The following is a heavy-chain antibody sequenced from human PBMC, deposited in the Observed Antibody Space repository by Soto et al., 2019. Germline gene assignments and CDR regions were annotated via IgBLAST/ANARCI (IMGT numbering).Heavy chain of an antibody. D-gene: IGHD2-8*01. J-gene: IGHJ6*02. CDR1: GGSISSSNW. Sequence: SETLSLTCAVSGGSISSSNWWSWVRQPPGKGLEWIGEIYHSGSTNYNPSLKSRVTISVDKSKNQFSLKLSSVTAADTAVYYCAKNGQPPYYYYGMDVWGQGTTVTVSS. CDR3: AKNGQPPYYYYGMDV. CDR2: IYHSGST. V-gene: IGHV4-4*02.